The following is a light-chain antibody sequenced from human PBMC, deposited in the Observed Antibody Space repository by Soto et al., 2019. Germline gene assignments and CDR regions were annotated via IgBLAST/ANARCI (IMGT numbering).Light chain of an antibody. V-gene: IGKV3-15*01. CDR3: QQYNNWPYT. Sequence: EIVMTQSPPTLSVSPGESATLSCRASLPVSSNLAWYRQIPGQAPTLLIYRVSTRATDIPARFSGSGSGTEFTLTISSLQSEDFAVYYCQQYNNWPYTFGPGTKLEIK. CDR2: RVS. CDR1: LPVSSN. J-gene: IGKJ2*01.